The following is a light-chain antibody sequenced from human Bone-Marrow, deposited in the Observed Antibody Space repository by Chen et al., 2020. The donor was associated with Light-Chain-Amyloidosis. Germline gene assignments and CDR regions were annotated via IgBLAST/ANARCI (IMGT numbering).Light chain of an antibody. Sequence: QSAPTQPASVSGSPGQSIPISSTGTSSDVGGDNHVSWYQQHPDKAPKLMIYEVTNRPSWVPDRFSGSKSDNTASLTISGLQTEDEADYFCSSYTITNTLVFGSGTRVTVL. V-gene: IGLV2-14*01. CDR2: EVT. J-gene: IGLJ1*01. CDR3: SSYTITNTLV. CDR1: SSDVGGDNH.